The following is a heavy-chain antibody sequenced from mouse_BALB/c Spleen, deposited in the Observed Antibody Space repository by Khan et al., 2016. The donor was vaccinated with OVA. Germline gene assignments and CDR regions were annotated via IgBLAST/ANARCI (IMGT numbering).Heavy chain of an antibody. CDR1: GYTFTTAG. CDR2: INTHSGVP. Sequence: QIQLVQSGPELKKPGETVRISCKASGYTFTTAGMQWVQKMPGKGLKWIGWINTHSGVPKYAEDFKGRFAFSLETSASTAYLQISNLKNEDTATYVCARSYRCYCYFDVCGAGTTVTVSS. D-gene: IGHD2-14*01. CDR3: ARSYRCYCYFDV. J-gene: IGHJ1*01. V-gene: IGHV9-4*02.